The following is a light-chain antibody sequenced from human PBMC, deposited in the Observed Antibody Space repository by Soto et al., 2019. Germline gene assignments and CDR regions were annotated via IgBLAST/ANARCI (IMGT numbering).Light chain of an antibody. CDR1: SSDVGGYNY. Sequence: QSALTQPASVSGSPGQSITISCTGTSSDVGGYNYVSWYQQHPGKAPKLMIYDVSNRPSGVSNRFSGSKSGNTASLTISGLQAEDEADYYGSSYTSSSTLHVFGTGTKVTVL. V-gene: IGLV2-14*01. CDR2: DVS. CDR3: SSYTSSSTLHV. J-gene: IGLJ1*01.